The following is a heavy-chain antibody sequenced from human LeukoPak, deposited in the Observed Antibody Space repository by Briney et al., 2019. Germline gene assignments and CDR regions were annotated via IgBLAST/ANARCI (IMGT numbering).Heavy chain of an antibody. D-gene: IGHD3-16*01. CDR2: IIGNAGRT. V-gene: IGHV3-23*01. CDR1: GFTFSTYA. CDR3: AKDYTPEGLYAKDY. J-gene: IGHJ4*02. Sequence: GGSLRLSCAASGFTFSTYAMNWVRQAPGKGLEWVSGIIGNAGRTYYADSVKGRFTISRDNSKNTLYLQLNSLRVEDTARYYFAKDYTPEGLYAKDYWGKGTQVTVSS.